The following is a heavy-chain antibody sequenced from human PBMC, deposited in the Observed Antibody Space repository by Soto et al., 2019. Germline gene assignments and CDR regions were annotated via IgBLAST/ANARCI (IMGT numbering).Heavy chain of an antibody. CDR3: AKDLLGPGRAYGMDV. J-gene: IGHJ6*02. V-gene: IGHV3-30*18. CDR1: GFTFSSYG. Sequence: QVQLGESGGGVVQPGRSLRLSCAASGFTFSSYGMHWVRQAPGKGLEWVAVIAYDGSNKYYADSVKGRFTISRVNSKNTLYLQMNSLRAEGTSVYYCAKDLLGPGRAYGMDVWGQGTTVTVSS. CDR2: IAYDGSNK. D-gene: IGHD7-27*01.